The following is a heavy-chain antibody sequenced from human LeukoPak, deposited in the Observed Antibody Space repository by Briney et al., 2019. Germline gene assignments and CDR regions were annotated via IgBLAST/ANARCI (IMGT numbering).Heavy chain of an antibody. Sequence: GGSLRLSCAASGFTFSSYAMHWVRQAPGKGLEWVAVISYDGSNKYYADSVKGRFTISRDNSKNTLYLQMNSLRAEDTAVYYCAKDLGYSSSWPLDYWGQGTLVTVSS. CDR2: ISYDGSNK. CDR3: AKDLGYSSSWPLDY. CDR1: GFTFSSYA. J-gene: IGHJ4*02. V-gene: IGHV3-30-3*01. D-gene: IGHD6-13*01.